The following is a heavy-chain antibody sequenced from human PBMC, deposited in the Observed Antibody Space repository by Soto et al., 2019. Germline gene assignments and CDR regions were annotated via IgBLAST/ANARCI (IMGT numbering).Heavy chain of an antibody. CDR2: INHSGTT. J-gene: IGHJ5*02. D-gene: IGHD2-15*01. CDR1: GGSLSDYY. CDR3: ARGNGLGYCSGGSCYSPGWFDP. Sequence: QVQLQQWGAGLLKPSETLSLTCAVYGGSLSDYYWSWIRQPPGKGLEWIGEINHSGTTNYNPSLKNRVTISVDTSKNQFSLKLSSVTAADTAVYYCARGNGLGYCSGGSCYSPGWFDPWGQGTLVTVSS. V-gene: IGHV4-34*01.